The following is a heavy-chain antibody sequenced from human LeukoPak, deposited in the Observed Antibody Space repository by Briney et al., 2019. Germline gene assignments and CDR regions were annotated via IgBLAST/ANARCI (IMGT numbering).Heavy chain of an antibody. CDR3: ARQRWNDPLEYYMDV. CDR2: INWNGGST. CDR1: GFTFDDYG. Sequence: GGSLRLSCAASGFTFDDYGMSWVRQAPGKGLEWVSGINWNGGSTGYADSVKGRFTISRDNAKNSLYLQMNSLRAEDTALYYCARQRWNDPLEYYMDVWGKGTTVTVSS. D-gene: IGHD1-1*01. J-gene: IGHJ6*03. V-gene: IGHV3-20*04.